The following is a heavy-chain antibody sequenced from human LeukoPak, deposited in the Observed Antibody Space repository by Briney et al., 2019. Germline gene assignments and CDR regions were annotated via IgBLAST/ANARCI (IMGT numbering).Heavy chain of an antibody. CDR2: INHSGST. V-gene: IGHV4-34*01. CDR1: GGSFSGYY. Sequence: SETLSLTCAVYGGSFSGYYRSWIRQPPGKGLEWIGEINHSGSTNYNPSLKSRVTISVDTSKNQFSLKLSSVTAADTAVYYCARSAAIRSSWGQDAFDIWGQGTMVTVSS. D-gene: IGHD6-13*01. J-gene: IGHJ3*02. CDR3: ARSAAIRSSWGQDAFDI.